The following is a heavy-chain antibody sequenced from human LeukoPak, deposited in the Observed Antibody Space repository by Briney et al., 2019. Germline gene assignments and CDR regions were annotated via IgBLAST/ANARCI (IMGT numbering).Heavy chain of an antibody. CDR1: GFRFSRYG. CDR3: ARDPATVTSYFDL. D-gene: IGHD4-17*01. J-gene: IGHJ4*02. Sequence: GGSLRLSCVVSGFRFSRYGFHWLRQAPGKGLEWVAVIWFDGSKKYYADSVKGRFTISRDDSKSTLHLQMDSLRAEDTAVYYCARDPATVTSYFDLWGQGTLVTVSS. V-gene: IGHV3-33*01. CDR2: IWFDGSKK.